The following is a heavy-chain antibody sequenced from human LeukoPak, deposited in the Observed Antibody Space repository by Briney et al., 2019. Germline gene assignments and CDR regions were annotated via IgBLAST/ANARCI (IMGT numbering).Heavy chain of an antibody. Sequence: SETLSLTCTVSGGSISSYYWSWIRQPPGKGLEWIGYIYYSGSTNYNPSLKSRVTISVDTSKNQFSLKLTSVTAADTAVYYCAREAVAGGSGSNYYYYGADVWGQGTTVTVSS. V-gene: IGHV4-59*01. D-gene: IGHD3-10*01. CDR3: AREAVAGGSGSNYYYYGADV. CDR1: GGSISSYY. J-gene: IGHJ6*02. CDR2: IYYSGST.